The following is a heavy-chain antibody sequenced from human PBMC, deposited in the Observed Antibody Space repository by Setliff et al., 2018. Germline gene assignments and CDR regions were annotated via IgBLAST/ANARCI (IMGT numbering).Heavy chain of an antibody. CDR2: ISHSANK. CDR1: GGSISDNSYY. CDR3: ARPLEESFGGVRDSDAFDV. J-gene: IGHJ3*01. D-gene: IGHD3-16*01. V-gene: IGHV4-39*01. Sequence: PSETLSLTCTVSGGSISDNSYYWGWIRQPPGKELEWIGGISHSANKYYNPSFRGRVTIPVDMSKNQFSLNIDSVTAADMAVYYCARPLEESFGGVRDSDAFDVWGQGTMVTVSS.